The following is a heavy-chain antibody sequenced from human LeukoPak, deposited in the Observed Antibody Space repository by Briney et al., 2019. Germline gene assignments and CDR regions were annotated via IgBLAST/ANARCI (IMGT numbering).Heavy chain of an antibody. CDR3: ARAGYDSGYYYYYGMDV. V-gene: IGHV1-18*01. Sequence: ASVKVSCKASGYTFTNYEITWVRQAPGQGLEWMGWITPYNGNTKYAQKVQGRVTMTTDKSTSTAYMELSSLRSEDTAVYYCARAGYDSGYYYYYGMDVWGQGTTVTVSS. CDR1: GYTFTNYE. D-gene: IGHD3-22*01. J-gene: IGHJ6*02. CDR2: ITPYNGNT.